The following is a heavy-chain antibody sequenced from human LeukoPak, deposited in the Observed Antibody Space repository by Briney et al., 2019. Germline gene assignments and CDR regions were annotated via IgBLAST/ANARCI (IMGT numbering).Heavy chain of an antibody. J-gene: IGHJ4*02. Sequence: GGSLRLSCAASGFTFSNYWMSWVRQAPGKGLEWVANIKQDGSEKHYADSVKGRFTISRDNAKSSLYLQLNSLRVEDTAVYHCASTQTFDYWGQGTLVTVPS. V-gene: IGHV3-7*05. CDR3: ASTQTFDY. CDR1: GFTFSNYW. CDR2: IKQDGSEK.